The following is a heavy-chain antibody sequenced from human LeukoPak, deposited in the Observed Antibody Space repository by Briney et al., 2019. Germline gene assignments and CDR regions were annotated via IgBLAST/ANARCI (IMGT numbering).Heavy chain of an antibody. J-gene: IGHJ5*02. V-gene: IGHV1-18*01. CDR3: ARVGDIVVVHSFDP. CDR2: ISAYNGNT. CDR1: GYTFTSYG. Sequence: ASVKVSCKASGYTFTSYGISWVRQAPGQGLEWMGWISAYNGNTNYAQKLQGRVTMTTDTSTSTAYMVLRSLRSDDTAVYYCARVGDIVVVHSFDPWGQGTLVTVSS. D-gene: IGHD2-2*01.